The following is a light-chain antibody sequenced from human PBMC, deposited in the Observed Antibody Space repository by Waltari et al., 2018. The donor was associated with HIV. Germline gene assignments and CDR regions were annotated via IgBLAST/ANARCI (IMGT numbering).Light chain of an antibody. J-gene: IGKJ4*01. CDR3: QQGDSFPHT. Sequence: DLQVSPSPSSVTASVGNSVTITCRTRQHVGSSVAWYQRPPGKGPKRLVSDGVKLENGVSPRRVASGSGTEFTLRLFIMKIEDSATYYCQQGDSFPHTFGGGTKVE. V-gene: IGKV1-12*01. CDR2: DGV. CDR1: QHVGSS.